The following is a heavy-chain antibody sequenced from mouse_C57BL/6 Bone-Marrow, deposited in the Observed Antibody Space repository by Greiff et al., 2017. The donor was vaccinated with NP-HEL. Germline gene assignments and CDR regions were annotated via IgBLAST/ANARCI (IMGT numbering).Heavy chain of an antibody. V-gene: IGHV1-74*01. CDR1: GYTFTSYW. CDR3: AIRGYDGSSYVAMDY. Sequence: QVQLQQPGAELVKPGASVKVSCKASGYTFTSYWMHWVKQRPGQGLEWIGRIHPSDSDTNYNQKFKGKATLTVDKSSSTAYMQLISLTSEDSAVYYCAIRGYDGSSYVAMDYWGQGTSVTVSS. J-gene: IGHJ4*01. D-gene: IGHD1-1*01. CDR2: IHPSDSDT.